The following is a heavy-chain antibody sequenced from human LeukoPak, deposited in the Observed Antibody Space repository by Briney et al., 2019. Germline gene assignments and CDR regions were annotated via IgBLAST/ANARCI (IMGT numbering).Heavy chain of an antibody. J-gene: IGHJ5*02. V-gene: IGHV4-34*01. CDR3: ARVSGSSGYYSNWFDP. CDR2: INHSGST. Sequence: SETLSLTCAVYGGSFSGYYWSWIRQPPGKGLEWIGEINHSGSTNYNPSLKSRVTISVDTSKNQFSLKLSSVTAADTAVYYCARVSGSSGYYSNWFDPWGQGTLVTVSS. CDR1: GGSFSGYY. D-gene: IGHD3-22*01.